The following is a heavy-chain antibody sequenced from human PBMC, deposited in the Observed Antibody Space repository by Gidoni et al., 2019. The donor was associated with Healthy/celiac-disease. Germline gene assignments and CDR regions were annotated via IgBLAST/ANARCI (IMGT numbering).Heavy chain of an antibody. V-gene: IGHV3-7*01. J-gene: IGHJ4*02. CDR2: IKQDGSEK. CDR3: ARDGGYCSGGSCGHHFDY. D-gene: IGHD2-15*01. CDR1: GFTFSRYW. Sequence: EVQLVESGGGLVQPGGSLRLSWAASGFTFSRYWMSWVRQAPGKGLEWVANIKQDGSEKYYVDSVKGRFTISRDNAKNSLYLQMNSLRAEDTAVYYCARDGGYCSGGSCGHHFDYWGQGTLVTVSS.